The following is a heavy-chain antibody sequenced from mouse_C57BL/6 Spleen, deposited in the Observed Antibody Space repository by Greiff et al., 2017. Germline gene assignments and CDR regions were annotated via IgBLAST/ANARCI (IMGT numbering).Heavy chain of an antibody. V-gene: IGHV1-26*01. CDR3: ARRGGYWDWFAY. D-gene: IGHD2-3*01. Sequence: EVQLQQSGPELVKPGASVKISCKASGYTFTDYYMNWVKQSHGKSLEWIGDINPNNGGTSYNQKFKGKATLTVDKSSSTAYMELRSLTSEDSAVYYCARRGGYWDWFAYWGQGTLVTVSA. CDR2: INPNNGGT. CDR1: GYTFTDYY. J-gene: IGHJ3*01.